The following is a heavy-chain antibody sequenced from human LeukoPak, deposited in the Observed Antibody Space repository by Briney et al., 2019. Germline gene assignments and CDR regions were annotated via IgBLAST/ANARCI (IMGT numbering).Heavy chain of an antibody. V-gene: IGHV4-34*01. D-gene: IGHD6-19*01. CDR1: GGSFSGYY. CDR3: ATKAVAGTEVDDY. J-gene: IGHJ4*02. Sequence: PSETLSLTCAVYGGSFSGYYWSWIRQPPGKGLEWIGEINHSGSTNYNPSHKSRVTISVDTSKNQFSLKLSSVTAADTAVYYCATKAVAGTEVDDYWGQGTLVTVSS. CDR2: INHSGST.